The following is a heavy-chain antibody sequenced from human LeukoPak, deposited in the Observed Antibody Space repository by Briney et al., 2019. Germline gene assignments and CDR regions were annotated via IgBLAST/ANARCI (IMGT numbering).Heavy chain of an antibody. CDR3: ARDNRSLLDS. CDR2: IHYDGST. D-gene: IGHD3-16*02. J-gene: IGHJ4*02. V-gene: IGHV4-39*07. CDR1: GGSLRSSTYY. Sequence: SETLSLTCTVSGGSLRSSTYYWPWIRQPPGKGLEWLGSIHYDGSTFDNPSLKSRVTMSVDTSRNHFSLKMTSVTAADTAVYYCARDNRSLLDSWGQGILVTVSS.